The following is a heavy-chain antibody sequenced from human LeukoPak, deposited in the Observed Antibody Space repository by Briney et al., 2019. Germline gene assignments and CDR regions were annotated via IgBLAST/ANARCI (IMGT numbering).Heavy chain of an antibody. CDR2: IKQDGSEK. CDR3: RVFAETADY. J-gene: IGHJ4*02. CDR1: GFTFSSYW. V-gene: IGHV3-7*01. D-gene: IGHD1-1*01. Sequence: GGSLRLSCAASGFTFSSYWMSWVRQAPGKGLEWVANIKQDGSEKNYVDSVKGRFTISRDNAKNSLYLQMNSLRAEDTAVYYCRVFAETADYWGPGTLVTVSS.